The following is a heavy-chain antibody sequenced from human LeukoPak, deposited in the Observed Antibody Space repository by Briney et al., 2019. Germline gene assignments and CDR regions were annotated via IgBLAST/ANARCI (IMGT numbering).Heavy chain of an antibody. D-gene: IGHD3-10*01. CDR2: INWNGGGT. Sequence: GGSLRLSCAASGFTFDDYGMSWVRQAPGRGGEWVSGINWNGGGTGYADSVKGGFTISRENAQNSLYLQMNSRRAEAPALYTGARAGSGSYSPYYSYYMDVWGKGTTVTVSS. CDR3: ARAGSGSYSPYYSYYMDV. CDR1: GFTFDDYG. J-gene: IGHJ6*03. V-gene: IGHV3-20*01.